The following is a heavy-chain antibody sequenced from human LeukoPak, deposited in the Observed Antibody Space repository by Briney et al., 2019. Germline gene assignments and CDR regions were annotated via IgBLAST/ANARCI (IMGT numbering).Heavy chain of an antibody. Sequence: ASVKVSCKASGYTFTSYGISWVRQAPGQGLEWMGWISAYNGNTNYAQKLQGRVTMTTDISTSTAYMELRSLRSDDTAVYYCARDHPPQQLVPFDYWGQGTLVTVSS. J-gene: IGHJ4*02. CDR2: ISAYNGNT. CDR3: ARDHPPQQLVPFDY. D-gene: IGHD6-13*01. V-gene: IGHV1-18*01. CDR1: GYTFTSYG.